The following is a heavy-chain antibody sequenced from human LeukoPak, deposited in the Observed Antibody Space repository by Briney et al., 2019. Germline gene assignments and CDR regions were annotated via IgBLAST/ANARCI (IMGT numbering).Heavy chain of an antibody. CDR3: ARVRGYDYSYHFDY. V-gene: IGHV3-11*05. CDR2: ISSSSSYR. Sequence: GGSLRLSCAASGFTFSDYYMTWIRQAPGKGLEWVSYISSSSSYRNDADSVRGRFTISRDNAKNSVYLQMNSLRAEDTAVYYCARVRGYDYSYHFDYWGRGTLVTVSS. J-gene: IGHJ4*02. CDR1: GFTFSDYY. D-gene: IGHD5-12*01.